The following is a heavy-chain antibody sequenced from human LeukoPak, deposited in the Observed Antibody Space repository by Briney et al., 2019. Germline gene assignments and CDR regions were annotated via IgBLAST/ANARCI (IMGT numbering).Heavy chain of an antibody. CDR2: INPNSGGT. V-gene: IGHV1-2*02. CDR1: GYTFTDYY. D-gene: IGHD3-10*01. J-gene: IGHJ6*03. CDR3: ARAPLGFGELLVYYYYMDV. Sequence: ASVKVSCKASGYTFTDYYMHWVRQAPGQGLEWMGWINPNSGGTNYAQEFQGRVTMTRDTSISTAYMELSRLRSDDTAVYYCARAPLGFGELLVYYYYMDVWGKGTTVTISS.